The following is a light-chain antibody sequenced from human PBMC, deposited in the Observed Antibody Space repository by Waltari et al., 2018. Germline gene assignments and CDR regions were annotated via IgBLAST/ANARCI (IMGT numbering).Light chain of an antibody. CDR2: GAS. J-gene: IGKJ1*01. CDR3: QHYVRLPVT. V-gene: IGKV3-20*01. Sequence: EIVLTQSPGTLSLSPGERVTLSCRASQSVSRPLAWYQQKPGQAPRLLIYGASNRATGSPDRFSGSGSGTDFSLTIRRLEPEDFAVYYCQHYVRLPVTFGQGTKVEIK. CDR1: QSVSRP.